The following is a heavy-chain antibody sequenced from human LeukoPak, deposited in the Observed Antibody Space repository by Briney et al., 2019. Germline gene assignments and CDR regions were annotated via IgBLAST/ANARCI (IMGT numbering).Heavy chain of an antibody. CDR2: IKQDGSEK. D-gene: IGHD2-21*02. V-gene: IGHV3-7*01. Sequence: GGSLRLSCAASGFTFSSYSMNWVRQAPGKGLEWVANIKQDGSEKYYVDSVKGRFTISRDNAKNSLYLQMNSLRAEDTAVYYCARNGAPVVTAITPYYYYMDVWGKGTTVTVSS. CDR3: ARNGAPVVTAITPYYYYMDV. J-gene: IGHJ6*03. CDR1: GFTFSSYS.